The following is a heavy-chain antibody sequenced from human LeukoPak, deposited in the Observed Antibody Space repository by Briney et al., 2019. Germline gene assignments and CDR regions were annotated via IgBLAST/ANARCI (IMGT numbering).Heavy chain of an antibody. V-gene: IGHV3-7*01. D-gene: IGHD3-10*01. CDR2: IKQDASEI. J-gene: IGHJ4*02. CDR1: GVTISGYW. Sequence: GGSLRLSCAASGVTISGYWMSWVRQAPGKGLEWVANIKQDASEIYYVGSVKGRFTISRDNAKNSVFLQMNSLRAEDTAVYYCATDGGPFDNWGQGTLVTVSS. CDR3: ATDGGPFDN.